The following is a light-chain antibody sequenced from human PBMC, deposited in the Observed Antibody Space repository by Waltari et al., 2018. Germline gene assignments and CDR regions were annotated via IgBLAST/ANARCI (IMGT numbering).Light chain of an antibody. J-gene: IGLJ1*01. Sequence: SSELTQDPAVSVALGQTVRITCQGDSLRDYYATWYQQKPGQAPLLVIYGNHKRPPAIPARFSGSSSGDTASLPITGAQAEDEADYYCTSRDNYGYVFATGTTVTVL. V-gene: IGLV3-19*01. CDR3: TSRDNYGYV. CDR2: GNH. CDR1: SLRDYY.